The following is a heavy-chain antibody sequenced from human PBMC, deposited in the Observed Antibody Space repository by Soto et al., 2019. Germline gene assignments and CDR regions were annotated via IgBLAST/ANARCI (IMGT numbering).Heavy chain of an antibody. D-gene: IGHD1-7*01. J-gene: IGHJ4*02. CDR2: ISAYNGNT. CDR3: ATMGTPATGLYYFDN. CDR1: GYTFTSYG. Sequence: GASVKVSCKASGYTFTSYGIGWVRQAPGQGLEWMGWISAYNGNTNYAQKLQCRVTMTTDTSTSTAYMELRSLRSDDTAVYYCATMGTPATGLYYFDNWGQGTLVTVSS. V-gene: IGHV1-18*01.